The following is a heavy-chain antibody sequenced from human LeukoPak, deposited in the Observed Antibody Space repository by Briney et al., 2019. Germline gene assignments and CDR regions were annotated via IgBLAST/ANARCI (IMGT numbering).Heavy chain of an antibody. CDR2: IYYSGST. CDR3: ARVTGYRIEDYFDY. V-gene: IGHV4-59*01. CDR1: GGSITNYY. D-gene: IGHD6-13*01. J-gene: IGHJ4*02. Sequence: SETLSLTCTVSGGSITNYYWTWIRQPAGKGLEWIGYIYYSGSTNYNPSLKSRVTISVETSKNEFSLKLRSVTAADTAVYYCARVTGYRIEDYFDYWGQGTLVTVSS.